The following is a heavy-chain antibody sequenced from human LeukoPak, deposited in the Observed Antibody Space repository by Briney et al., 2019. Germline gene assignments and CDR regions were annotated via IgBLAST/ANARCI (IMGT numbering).Heavy chain of an antibody. D-gene: IGHD3-10*01. CDR1: GFTFDDYG. J-gene: IGHJ3*02. V-gene: IGHV3-20*04. Sequence: PGGSLRLSCAASGFTFDDYGMSWVRQAPGKGREWVSGINWNGGSTGYADSVKGRVTISRDNAKNSLYLQMNSLRAEDTALYYCARDRTMVRGVIIRSAFDIWGQGTMVTVSS. CDR2: INWNGGST. CDR3: ARDRTMVRGVIIRSAFDI.